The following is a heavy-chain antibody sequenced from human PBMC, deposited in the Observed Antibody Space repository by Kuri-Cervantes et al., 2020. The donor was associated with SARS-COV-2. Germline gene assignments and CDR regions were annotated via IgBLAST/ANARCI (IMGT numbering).Heavy chain of an antibody. Sequence: SCTVSGGSISSGDYYWSWIRQPPGKGLEWIGYIYYSGSTYYNPSLKSRVTISVDTSKNQFSLKLSSVTAADTAVYYCAKYLGYYYDSSGYYYELYYYYGMDVWGQGTTVTVSS. CDR2: IYYSGST. CDR3: AKYLGYYYDSSGYYYELYYYYGMDV. D-gene: IGHD3-22*01. J-gene: IGHJ6*02. CDR1: GGSISSGDYY. V-gene: IGHV4-30-4*01.